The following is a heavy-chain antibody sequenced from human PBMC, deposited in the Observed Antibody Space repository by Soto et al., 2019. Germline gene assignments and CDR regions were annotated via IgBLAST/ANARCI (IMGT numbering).Heavy chain of an antibody. CDR2: INHSGST. D-gene: IGHD6-13*01. V-gene: IGHV4-34*01. Sequence: SETLSLTCAVYGGSFIGYYWSWIRQPPGKGLEWIGEINHSGSTNYNPSLKSRVTISVDTSKNQFSLKLSSVTAADTAVYYCARGRRIAAAGSFDYWGQGTLVTVSS. J-gene: IGHJ4*02. CDR1: GGSFIGYY. CDR3: ARGRRIAAAGSFDY.